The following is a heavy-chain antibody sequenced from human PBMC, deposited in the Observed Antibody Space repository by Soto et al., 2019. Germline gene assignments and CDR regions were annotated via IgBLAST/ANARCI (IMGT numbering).Heavy chain of an antibody. Sequence: QVQLVESGGGVVQPGRFLRLSCAASGFTFSSYGMHWVRQAPGKGLEWVAVISYDGSNKYYADSVKGRFTISRDNSKNTLYLQMNSLRAEDTAVYYCAKARSCDYWGQGTLVTVSS. J-gene: IGHJ4*02. V-gene: IGHV3-30*18. CDR2: ISYDGSNK. CDR3: AKARSCDY. CDR1: GFTFSSYG.